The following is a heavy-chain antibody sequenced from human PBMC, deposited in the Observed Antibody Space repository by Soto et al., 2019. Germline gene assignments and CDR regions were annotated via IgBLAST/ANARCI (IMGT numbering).Heavy chain of an antibody. D-gene: IGHD3-10*01. CDR3: ARELGTPITYYYGSGSYSDYYYYYYMDV. Sequence: GASVKVSCKASGYTFTSYGISWVRQAPGQGLEWMGWISAYNGNTKYSQKFQGRVTITRDTSASTAYMELSSLRSEDTAVYYCARELGTPITYYYGSGSYSDYYYYYYMDVWGKGTTVTVSS. CDR1: GYTFTSYG. V-gene: IGHV1-18*01. CDR2: ISAYNGNT. J-gene: IGHJ6*03.